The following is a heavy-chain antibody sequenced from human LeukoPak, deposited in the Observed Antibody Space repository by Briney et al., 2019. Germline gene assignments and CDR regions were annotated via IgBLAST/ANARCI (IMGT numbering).Heavy chain of an antibody. CDR2: IGTASDT. Sequence: GGSLRLSCAASGFTFSSFDMHWVRQPTGQGLEWVSTIGTASDTYYPGSVEGRFTLSRDNAKNSLYLQMNSLTAGATAVYYCARGPPRGKYYYMDVWGKGTTVTVSS. CDR3: ARGPPRGKYYYMDV. V-gene: IGHV3-13*01. D-gene: IGHD1-1*01. J-gene: IGHJ6*03. CDR1: GFTFSSFD.